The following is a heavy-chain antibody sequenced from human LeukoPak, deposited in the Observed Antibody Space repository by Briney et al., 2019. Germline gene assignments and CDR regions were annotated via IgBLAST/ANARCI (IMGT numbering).Heavy chain of an antibody. Sequence: PGGSLRLSCAVSGFTFRSFEMNWVRQGPGKGLEWVAFISSSDSTMYFADSVKGRFTISRDNAKNSMYLQMNSLRAEDTAVYYCAREPDEDSPFDLWGQGTMVTVSS. J-gene: IGHJ3*01. CDR2: ISSSDSTM. CDR3: AREPDEDSPFDL. CDR1: GFTFRSFE. V-gene: IGHV3-48*03.